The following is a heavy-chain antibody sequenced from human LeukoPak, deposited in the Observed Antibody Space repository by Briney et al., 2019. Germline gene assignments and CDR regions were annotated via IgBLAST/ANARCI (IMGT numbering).Heavy chain of an antibody. D-gene: IGHD4-17*01. V-gene: IGHV3-74*01. CDR1: GFTFSNYR. CDR2: INEDGSNP. CDR3: VNQDFGDCDVG. J-gene: IGHJ4*02. Sequence: GPSLRLSCAAAGFTFSNYRMHWVRQAPGKRLLWVSRINEDGSNPDYADSVKGRFTISRDNPKNTLYLQMNSLRAEDTAVYFCVNQDFGDCDVGGGQGTLVTVSS.